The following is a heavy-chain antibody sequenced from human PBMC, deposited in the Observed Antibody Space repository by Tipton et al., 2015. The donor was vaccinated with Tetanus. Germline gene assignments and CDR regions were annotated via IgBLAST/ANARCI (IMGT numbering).Heavy chain of an antibody. CDR2: IYYSGNT. V-gene: IGHV4-39*01. Sequence: TLSLTCTVSGGSISDSDYHWGWVRQPPGKGLDWIGSIYYSGNTYYKPSLKSRVTISVDTSKNQFSLKLISVTAADTAVFYCARASIRTPLLYETWGQGTLVTVSS. CDR1: GGSISDSDYH. J-gene: IGHJ5*02. CDR3: ARASIRTPLLYET. D-gene: IGHD2-8*01.